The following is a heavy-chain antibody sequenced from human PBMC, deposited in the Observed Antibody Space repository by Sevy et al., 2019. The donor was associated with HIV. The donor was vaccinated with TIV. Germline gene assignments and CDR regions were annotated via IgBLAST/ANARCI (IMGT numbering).Heavy chain of an antibody. CDR3: AVEGDGDLDY. V-gene: IGHV3-74*03. CDR1: GFTLSSHW. J-gene: IGHJ4*02. Sequence: GSLRLSCAGPGFTLSSHWMLWVRQAPGKGPVWVWSISGDGTAKKYPDSVKGRFTISRDDAKHALYLQSNSLRVDDTAVYYCAVEGDGDLDYWGQGTLVTVSS. D-gene: IGHD3-16*01. CDR2: ISGDGTAK.